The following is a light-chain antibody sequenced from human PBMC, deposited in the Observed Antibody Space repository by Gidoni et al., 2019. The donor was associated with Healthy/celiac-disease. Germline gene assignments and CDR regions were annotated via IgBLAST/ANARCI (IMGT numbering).Light chain of an antibody. V-gene: IGKV1-33*01. Sequence: DIQMTQSPSSLSASVGDRVTITCQASQDISNYLNWYQQKPGKAPKLLIYDASNLETGVPSRFSGSGSGTDFTFTISSLQPEDFATYYCQQYDNLPSLTFGGXTKVEIK. J-gene: IGKJ4*01. CDR3: QQYDNLPSLT. CDR2: DAS. CDR1: QDISNY.